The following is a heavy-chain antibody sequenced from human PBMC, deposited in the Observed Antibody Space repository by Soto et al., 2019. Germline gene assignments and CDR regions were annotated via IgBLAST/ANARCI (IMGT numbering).Heavy chain of an antibody. Sequence: GGSLRLSCAASGFTFSSYAMSWVRQAPGKGLEWVSAISGGGSDRFYADSVKGRFTISRDNSRNTLYLHMHSLTAEDTAVHYCARSLFIAATDTEPFDSWGQGTLVTVSS. D-gene: IGHD6-13*01. J-gene: IGHJ4*02. CDR3: ARSLFIAATDTEPFDS. CDR2: ISGGGSDR. V-gene: IGHV3-23*01. CDR1: GFTFSSYA.